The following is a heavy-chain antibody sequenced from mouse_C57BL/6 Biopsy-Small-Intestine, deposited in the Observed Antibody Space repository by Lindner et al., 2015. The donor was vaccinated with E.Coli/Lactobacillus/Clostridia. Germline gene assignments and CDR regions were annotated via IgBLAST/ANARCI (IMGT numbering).Heavy chain of an antibody. D-gene: IGHD2-5*01. Sequence: VQLQESGPELVKPGASVKMSCKASGYTFTSYVIHWVKQKPGQGLEWIGYINPYSDGSKYNEKFRGKATLTSEKSSSTAYMELSSLTSEDSAVYYCARSGHYSNYGMDYWGQGTSVTVSS. CDR3: ARSGHYSNYGMDY. J-gene: IGHJ4*01. CDR2: INPYSDGS. V-gene: IGHV1-14*01. CDR1: GYTFTSYV.